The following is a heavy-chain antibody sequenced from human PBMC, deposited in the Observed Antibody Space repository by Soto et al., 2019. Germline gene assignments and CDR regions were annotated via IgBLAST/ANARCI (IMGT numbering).Heavy chain of an antibody. D-gene: IGHD3-16*01. Sequence: TSETLSLTCTVSGGPVSGYYWTWIRQSPGKGLEWIGYIYYTGATNYNPSLNSRAIISIDTSSNQFSLKLSSLTAADTAVYYCARGGGAIPSYYYGMDVWGQGTTVTVSS. CDR1: GGPVSGYY. CDR2: IYYTGAT. V-gene: IGHV4-59*02. J-gene: IGHJ6*02. CDR3: ARGGGAIPSYYYGMDV.